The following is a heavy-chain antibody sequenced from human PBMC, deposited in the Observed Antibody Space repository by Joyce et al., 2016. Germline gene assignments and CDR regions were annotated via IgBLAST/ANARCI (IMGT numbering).Heavy chain of an antibody. CDR2: MKTDGIST. Sequence: EVQLVESGGTLVQPGGSLRLSCAASRFPFSSYWMHWVRQAPGKGLVGVSRMKTDGISTSYADSVKGRFTISRDNAKNTLYLQMNSLRADDTAVYYCTRELITTYHYYGMDVWGQGTTVTVSS. D-gene: IGHD3-3*01. V-gene: IGHV3-74*01. CDR3: TRELITTYHYYGMDV. CDR1: RFPFSSYW. J-gene: IGHJ6*02.